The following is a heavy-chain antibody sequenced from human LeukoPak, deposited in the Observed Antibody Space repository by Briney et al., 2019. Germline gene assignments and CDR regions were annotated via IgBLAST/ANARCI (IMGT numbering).Heavy chain of an antibody. Sequence: PGGSLRLSCAASGFSFSGHWMHWARQLPGKGLVWVSRISPTGSTTSYADSVKGRFTVSRDNAKNTLYLLVNNLRAEDTAVYYCARGPSSNWSGLDFWGQGTLLTVSS. CDR3: ARGPSSNWSGLDF. V-gene: IGHV3-74*01. CDR2: ISPTGSTT. CDR1: GFSFSGHW. J-gene: IGHJ4*02. D-gene: IGHD6-13*01.